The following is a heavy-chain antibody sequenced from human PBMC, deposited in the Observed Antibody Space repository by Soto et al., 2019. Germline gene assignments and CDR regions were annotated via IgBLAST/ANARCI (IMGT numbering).Heavy chain of an antibody. Sequence: SETLSLTCAVYGGSFSNYYWFWIRQPPGKGLEWIGEINHSGSTNYNPSLKSRVTISVDTSKNQFSLKLSSVTAADTAVYYCARGDSNDWFDYWGQGTLVTVSS. J-gene: IGHJ4*02. CDR1: GGSFSNYY. D-gene: IGHD6-19*01. CDR3: ARGDSNDWFDY. CDR2: INHSGST. V-gene: IGHV4-34*01.